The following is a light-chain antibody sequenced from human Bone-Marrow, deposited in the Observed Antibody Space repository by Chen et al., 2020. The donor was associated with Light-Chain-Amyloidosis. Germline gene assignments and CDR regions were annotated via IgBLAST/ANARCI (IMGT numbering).Light chain of an antibody. CDR1: SGHSNYA. Sequence: QLVLTQSPSASASLGASVKLTCTLSSGHSNYAIAWHQQQPEKGPRYLMKLNSDGSHSKGDGLPDRFSGSSSVAGRFLTISGLQSEDEADYYCQTWGTGWVFGGGTKLTVL. J-gene: IGLJ3*02. V-gene: IGLV4-69*01. CDR3: QTWGTGWV. CDR2: LNSDGSH.